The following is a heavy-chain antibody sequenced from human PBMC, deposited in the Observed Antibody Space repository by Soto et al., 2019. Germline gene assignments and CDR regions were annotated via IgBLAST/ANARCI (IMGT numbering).Heavy chain of an antibody. Sequence: PSQTLSLTCAISGDSVSSNSAAWNWIRQSPSRGLEWLGRTYYRSKWYNDYAVSVKSRITINPDTSKNQFSLQLNSVTPEDTAVYYCARGSSQQTWIQLWLQKYYFDYWGQGTLVTVSS. CDR1: GDSVSSNSAA. CDR2: TYYRSKWYN. CDR3: ARGSSQQTWIQLWLQKYYFDY. J-gene: IGHJ4*02. D-gene: IGHD5-18*01. V-gene: IGHV6-1*01.